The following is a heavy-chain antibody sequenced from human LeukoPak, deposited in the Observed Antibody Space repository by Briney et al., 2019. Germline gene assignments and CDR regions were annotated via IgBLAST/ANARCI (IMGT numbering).Heavy chain of an antibody. V-gene: IGHV1-69*05. D-gene: IGHD5-24*01. CDR1: GGSFNSYP. J-gene: IGHJ4*02. Sequence: ASVKVSCKASGGSFNSYPISWVRQAPGQGLDWIGGFIPIFDSPHYAQKFQGRLTITTDESTSIDYMELSSLRSEDTAMYYCASGGMATPNYGDLDYWGKGTLVTVSS. CDR3: ASGGMATPNYGDLDY. CDR2: FIPIFDSP.